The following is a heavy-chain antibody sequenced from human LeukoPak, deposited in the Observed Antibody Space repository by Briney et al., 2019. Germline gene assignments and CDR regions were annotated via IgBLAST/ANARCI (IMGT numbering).Heavy chain of an antibody. CDR3: ARVRGYYDSSGYSNHFDY. CDR1: GYTFTGYY. J-gene: IGHJ4*02. Sequence: ASVKVSCKASGYTFTGYYMHWVRQAPGQGLEWMGWINPNSGGTNYAQKFQGRVTMTRDTSISTAYMELSRLRSDDTAVYYCARVRGYYDSSGYSNHFDYWGQGTLATVSS. V-gene: IGHV1-2*02. CDR2: INPNSGGT. D-gene: IGHD3-22*01.